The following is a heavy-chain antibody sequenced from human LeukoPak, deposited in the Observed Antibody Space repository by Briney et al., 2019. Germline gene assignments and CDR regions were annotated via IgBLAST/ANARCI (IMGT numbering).Heavy chain of an antibody. D-gene: IGHD2-8*01. J-gene: IGHJ3*02. V-gene: IGHV4-59*12. CDR2: ICYSGST. CDR1: GGSISSYY. Sequence: SETLSLTCTVSGGSISSYYWSWIRQPPGKGLEWIGYICYSGSTNYNPSLKSRVTISVDTSKNQFSLKLSSVTAADTAVYYCARLSYADAFDIWGQGTMVTVSS. CDR3: ARLSYADAFDI.